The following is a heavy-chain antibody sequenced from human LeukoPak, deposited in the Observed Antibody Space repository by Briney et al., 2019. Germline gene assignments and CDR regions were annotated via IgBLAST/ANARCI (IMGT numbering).Heavy chain of an antibody. V-gene: IGHV3-48*03. D-gene: IGHD5-18*01. CDR1: GFTFSSYE. CDR2: ISSSGSTM. J-gene: IGHJ4*02. CDR3: AKGAQLWLPSDY. Sequence: GGSLRLSCAASGFTFSSYEMNWVRQAPGKGLEWVSYISSSGSTMYYADSVKGRFTISRDNAKNSLYLQMNSLRAEDTAVYYCAKGAQLWLPSDYWGQGTLVTVSS.